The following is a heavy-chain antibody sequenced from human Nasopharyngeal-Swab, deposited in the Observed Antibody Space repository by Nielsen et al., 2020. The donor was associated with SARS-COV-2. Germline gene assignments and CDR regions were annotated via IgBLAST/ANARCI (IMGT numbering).Heavy chain of an antibody. CDR3: ARSLAYCGGDCYSSNGVFDY. CDR2: INHSGST. Sequence: SETLSLTCTVSGGSISSYYWSWIRQPPGKGLEWIGEINHSGSTNYNPSLKSRVTISVDTSKNQFSLKLSSVTAADTAVYYCARSLAYCGGDCYSSNGVFDYWGQGTLVTVSS. J-gene: IGHJ4*02. V-gene: IGHV4-34*01. CDR1: GGSISSYY. D-gene: IGHD2-21*01.